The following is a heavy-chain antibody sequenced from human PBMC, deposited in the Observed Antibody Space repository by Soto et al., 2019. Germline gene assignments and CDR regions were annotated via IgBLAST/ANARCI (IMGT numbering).Heavy chain of an antibody. CDR1: GYTFTGYY. J-gene: IGHJ6*02. Sequence: ASVKVSCKASGYTFTGYYMHWVRQAPGQGLEWMGCINPNSGGTNYAQKFQGWVTMTRDTSISTAYMELSRLRSDDTAVYYCARAGTSLFGGSSGYPYYYYGMDVWGQGTTVTVSS. CDR2: INPNSGGT. D-gene: IGHD6-13*01. V-gene: IGHV1-2*04. CDR3: ARAGTSLFGGSSGYPYYYYGMDV.